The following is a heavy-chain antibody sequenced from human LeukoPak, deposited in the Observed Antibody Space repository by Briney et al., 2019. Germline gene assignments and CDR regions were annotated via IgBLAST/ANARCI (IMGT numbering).Heavy chain of an antibody. V-gene: IGHV1-69*05. D-gene: IGHD6-13*01. CDR3: ARLGVDAYSSSWHHFDY. CDR2: IIPIFGTA. CDR1: GGTFSSYA. J-gene: IGHJ4*02. Sequence: SVKVSCKASGGTFSSYAISWVRQAPGQGLEWMGGIIPIFGTANYAQKFQGRVTITTDESTSTAYMELSSLRSEDTAVYYCARLGVDAYSSSWHHFDYWGQGTLVTVSS.